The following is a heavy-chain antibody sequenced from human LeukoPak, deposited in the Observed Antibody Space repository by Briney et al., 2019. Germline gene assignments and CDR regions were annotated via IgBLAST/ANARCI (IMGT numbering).Heavy chain of an antibody. J-gene: IGHJ6*02. CDR1: GFTFSSYA. CDR3: ARERVEDTKIGMDV. Sequence: GGSLRLSCAASGFTFSSYAMSWVRQAPGKGLEWVSVIHGGGDTYYADSVKGRFTISRDNSKNTLYLQMNSLRAEDTAVYYCARERVEDTKIGMDVWGQGTTVTVSS. V-gene: IGHV3-66*02. CDR2: IHGGGDT. D-gene: IGHD5-18*01.